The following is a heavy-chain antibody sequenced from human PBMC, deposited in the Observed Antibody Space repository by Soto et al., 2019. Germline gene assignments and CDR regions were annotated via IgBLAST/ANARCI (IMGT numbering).Heavy chain of an antibody. V-gene: IGHV4-30-4*01. Sequence: SETLSLTCTVSGGSISSGDYYWSWIRQPPGKGLEWIVYIYYSGSTYYNPSLKSRVTISVDTSKNQFSLKLSSVTAADTAVYYCARDRYSSSYLWFDPWGQGTLVTVSS. J-gene: IGHJ5*02. CDR2: IYYSGST. CDR1: GGSISSGDYY. D-gene: IGHD6-13*01. CDR3: ARDRYSSSYLWFDP.